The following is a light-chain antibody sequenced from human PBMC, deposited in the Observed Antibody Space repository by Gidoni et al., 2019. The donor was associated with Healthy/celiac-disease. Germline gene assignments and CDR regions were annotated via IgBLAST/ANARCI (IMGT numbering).Light chain of an antibody. V-gene: IGLV1-51*02. Sequence: QSVLTQPPSVSAAPGQKVTIPCSGSSSNIGNNYVSWYQQLPGTAPQLLIYENNKRPSGIPDRFSGPKSGTSATLGITGLQTGDEADYYCGTWDSSLSAVVFGGGTKLTVL. CDR1: SSNIGNNY. J-gene: IGLJ2*01. CDR3: GTWDSSLSAVV. CDR2: ENN.